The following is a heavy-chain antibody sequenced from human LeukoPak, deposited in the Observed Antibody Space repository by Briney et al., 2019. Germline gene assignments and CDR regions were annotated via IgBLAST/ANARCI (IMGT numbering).Heavy chain of an antibody. CDR1: GFTFSSYA. V-gene: IGHV3-30-3*01. D-gene: IGHD3-10*01. CDR3: ARDSGTSYFDY. CDR2: ISFDGNNK. J-gene: IGHJ4*02. Sequence: PGGSLRLSCAASGFTFSSYAMHWVRQAPGKGLEWVAVISFDGNNKYYADSVKGRFTISGDNSKNTLFVQMSSLRAEDTAVYYCARDSGTSYFDYWGQGTLVTVSS.